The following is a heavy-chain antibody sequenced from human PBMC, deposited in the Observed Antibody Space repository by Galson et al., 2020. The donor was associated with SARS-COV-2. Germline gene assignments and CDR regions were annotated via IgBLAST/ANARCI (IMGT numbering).Heavy chain of an antibody. CDR1: GFSFSTYE. J-gene: IGHJ4*02. CDR3: VKGGWLDDY. V-gene: IGHV3-23*01. D-gene: IGHD6-19*01. Sequence: TGGSLRLSCAASGFSFSTYEMSWVRQSPGKGLEWVSFISASDGSTHYADAVKGRFATPRDNSRNTLYLQMNSLRVEDTAVYYCVKGGWLDDYGGQGTLVTVSS. CDR2: ISASDGST.